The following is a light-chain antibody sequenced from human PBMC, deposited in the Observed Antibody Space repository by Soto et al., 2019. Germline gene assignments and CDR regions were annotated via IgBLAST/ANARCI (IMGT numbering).Light chain of an antibody. V-gene: IGKV3-20*01. CDR3: QQYSASPRT. CDR1: QSVSSNY. CDR2: GAS. J-gene: IGKJ1*01. Sequence: EIVLTQSPGTLSLSPGERATLSCRTSQSVSSNYLAWYQQKPGQAPRLFIYGASSRATGIPDRFSASGTGTDFTLTISRLEPEDFAVYYCQQYSASPRTFGQGTKVDIK.